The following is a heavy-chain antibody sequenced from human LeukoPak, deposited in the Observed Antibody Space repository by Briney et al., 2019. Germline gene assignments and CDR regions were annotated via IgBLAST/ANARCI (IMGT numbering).Heavy chain of an antibody. V-gene: IGHV1-2*02. D-gene: IGHD2-2*01. Sequence: ASVKVSCKASGYTFTGYYMHWVRQAPGQGLEWMGWINPNSGGTNYAQKFQGRVTMTRDTSISTAYMELSRLRSDDTAVYYCAIVVVPAASYYMDVWGKGTTVTISS. CDR2: INPNSGGT. J-gene: IGHJ6*03. CDR1: GYTFTGYY. CDR3: AIVVVPAASYYMDV.